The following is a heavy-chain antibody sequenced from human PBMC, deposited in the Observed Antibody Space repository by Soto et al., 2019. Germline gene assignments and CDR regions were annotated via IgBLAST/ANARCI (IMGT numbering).Heavy chain of an antibody. CDR2: IYYSGST. D-gene: IGHD5-18*01. CDR1: GGSISSYY. J-gene: IGHJ4*02. CDR3: ARGRIQLWNPFHY. Sequence: ASETLSLTCTVSGGSISSYYWSWIRQPPGKGLEWIGYIYYSGSTNYNPSLKSRVTISVDTSKNQFSLKLSSVTAADTAVYYCARGRIQLWNPFHYWGQGTLGTVS. V-gene: IGHV4-59*01.